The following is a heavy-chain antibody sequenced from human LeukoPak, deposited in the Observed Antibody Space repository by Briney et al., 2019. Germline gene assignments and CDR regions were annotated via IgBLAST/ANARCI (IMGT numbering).Heavy chain of an antibody. Sequence: GGSLRLSCAASGFTFSDHYMDWVRQAPGRGLEWVGRTRNKANSYTTEYAASVKGRFTISRDDSKNSLYLQMNSLKTEDTAVYYCARWETSGSYFDYWGQGTLVTVSS. CDR3: ARWETSGSYFDY. J-gene: IGHJ4*02. V-gene: IGHV3-72*01. CDR1: GFTFSDHY. D-gene: IGHD3-10*01. CDR2: TRNKANSYTT.